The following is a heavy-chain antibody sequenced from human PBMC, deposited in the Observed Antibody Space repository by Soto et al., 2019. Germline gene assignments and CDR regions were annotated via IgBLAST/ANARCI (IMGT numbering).Heavy chain of an antibody. D-gene: IGHD4-17*01. Sequence: GGSLRLSCAASGFTFSSYAMHWVRQAPGKGLEWVAVISYDGSNKYYADSVKGRFTISRENSKNTLYLQMNSLRAEDTAVYYCASSGYGGNSGHTQNYYYYYGMDVWGQGTTVTVSS. J-gene: IGHJ6*02. V-gene: IGHV3-30-3*01. CDR2: ISYDGSNK. CDR3: ASSGYGGNSGHTQNYYYYYGMDV. CDR1: GFTFSSYA.